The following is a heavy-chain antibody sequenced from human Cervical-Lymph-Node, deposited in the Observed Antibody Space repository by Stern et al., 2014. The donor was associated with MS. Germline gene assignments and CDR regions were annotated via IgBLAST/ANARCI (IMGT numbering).Heavy chain of an antibody. D-gene: IGHD6-13*01. V-gene: IGHV3-33*01. J-gene: IGHJ4*02. Sequence: VHLVESGGGVVQPGRSLGLSCAASGFSFSRYAMHWVRQAPGKGLEWVAIIWYDGSNPYYADSVTGRFTISRDNFKNTLYLQMNSLRAEDTAVYYCASAYSSSHYYFDYWGQGTLVTVSS. CDR3: ASAYSSSHYYFDY. CDR1: GFSFSRYA. CDR2: IWYDGSNP.